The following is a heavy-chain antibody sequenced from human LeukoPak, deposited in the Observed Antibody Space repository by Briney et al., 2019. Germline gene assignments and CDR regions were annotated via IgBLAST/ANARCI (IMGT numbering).Heavy chain of an antibody. J-gene: IGHJ6*02. Sequence: GESLKISCKGSGYSFTSYWIGWVRQMPGKGLEWMGIIYPGDSDTRYSPSFQGQVTISADKSISTAYLQWSSLKASDTAMYYCARNTYYYDSSGCGYYYYGMDVWGQGTTVTVSS. CDR1: GYSFTSYW. D-gene: IGHD3-22*01. V-gene: IGHV5-51*01. CDR3: ARNTYYYDSSGCGYYYYGMDV. CDR2: IYPGDSDT.